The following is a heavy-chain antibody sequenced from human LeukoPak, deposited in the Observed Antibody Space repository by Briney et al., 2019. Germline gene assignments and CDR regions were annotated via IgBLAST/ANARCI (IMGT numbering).Heavy chain of an antibody. Sequence: SQTLSLTCAISGGSVSSNSAAWSWLRQSPSRGFDWLGRTYYRSKWYYDYPVSVKSRITIIPDTSKNQSSLQLNSVTPEDTAVYYCARDPRIPAFDYWGQGTLVTVSS. V-gene: IGHV6-1*01. CDR2: TYYRSKWYY. J-gene: IGHJ4*02. CDR1: GGSVSSNSAA. D-gene: IGHD1-14*01. CDR3: ARDPRIPAFDY.